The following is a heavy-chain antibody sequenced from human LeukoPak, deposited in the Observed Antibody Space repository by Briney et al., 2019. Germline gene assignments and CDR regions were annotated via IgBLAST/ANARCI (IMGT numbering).Heavy chain of an antibody. CDR1: GFTFSSYS. Sequence: PGGSLRLSCAASGFTFSSYSMNWVRQAPGKGLEWVSYISSSSSTIYYADSVKGRFTISRDNAKNTLYLRTNSLSADDTAVYYCASGYCSGDSCHTTNSPFDYWGQGALVSVSS. J-gene: IGHJ4*02. D-gene: IGHD2-15*01. CDR2: ISSSSSTI. CDR3: ASGYCSGDSCHTTNSPFDY. V-gene: IGHV3-48*01.